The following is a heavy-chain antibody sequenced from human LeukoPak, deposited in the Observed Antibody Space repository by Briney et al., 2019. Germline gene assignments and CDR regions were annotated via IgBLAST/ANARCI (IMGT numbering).Heavy chain of an antibody. V-gene: IGHV4-4*07. J-gene: IGHJ5*02. CDR1: GRSISIYY. D-gene: IGHD6-13*01. CDR3: ASGGRVSAANWFDP. CDR2: VYPSGRT. Sequence: SETLSLTCTVSGRSISIYYWSWTRHPAGEGLEWIARVYPSGRTSYNPSLDNRVTMSVDTSKKQFSLKLRSVTAADTAVYYCASGGRVSAANWFDPWGQGTLVTVSS.